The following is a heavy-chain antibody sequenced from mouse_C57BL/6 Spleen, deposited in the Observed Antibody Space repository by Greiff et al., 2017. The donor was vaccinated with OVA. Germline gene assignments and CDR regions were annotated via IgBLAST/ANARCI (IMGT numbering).Heavy chain of an antibody. CDR3: AREGGSYGAMDY. CDR2: ISYSGST. D-gene: IGHD1-1*01. Sequence: EVQLQQSGPGMVKPSQSLSLTCTVTGYSITSGYDWHWIRHFPGNKLEWMGYISYSGSTNYNPSLKSRISITHDTSKNHFFLKLNSVTTEDTATYYCAREGGSYGAMDYWGQGTSVTVSS. J-gene: IGHJ4*01. V-gene: IGHV3-1*01. CDR1: GYSITSGYD.